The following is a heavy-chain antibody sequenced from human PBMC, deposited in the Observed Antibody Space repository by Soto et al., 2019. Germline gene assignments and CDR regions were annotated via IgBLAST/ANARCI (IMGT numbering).Heavy chain of an antibody. Sequence: SETLSLACTVSGSSISSYYWSWIRQPPGKGLEWIGYIYYSGSTNYNPSLKSRVTISVDTSKNQFSLKLSSVTPEDTAVYYCARVQHPAYFDCWGQGTPVTVSS. V-gene: IGHV4-59*08. CDR3: ARVQHPAYFDC. CDR1: GSSISSYY. J-gene: IGHJ4*02. CDR2: IYYSGST.